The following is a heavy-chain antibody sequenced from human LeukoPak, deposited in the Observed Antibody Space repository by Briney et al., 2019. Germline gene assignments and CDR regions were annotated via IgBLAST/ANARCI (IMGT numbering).Heavy chain of an antibody. CDR3: ARDVFDGSITHHKFDP. CDR2: INPNTGGT. Sequence: ASVKVSCKASGYTFSGYYIHWVRQAPGQGLEWMGWINPNTGGTNYAQKFQDRVTITRDTSISTAYMELSSLTSDDTAVFYCARDVFDGSITHHKFDPWGQGTLVTVSS. D-gene: IGHD5/OR15-5a*01. J-gene: IGHJ5*02. CDR1: GYTFSGYY. V-gene: IGHV1-2*02.